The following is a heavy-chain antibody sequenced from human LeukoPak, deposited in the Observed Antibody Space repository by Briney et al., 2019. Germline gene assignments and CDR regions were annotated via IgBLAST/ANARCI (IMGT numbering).Heavy chain of an antibody. J-gene: IGHJ4*02. CDR1: GFTFSSYA. Sequence: TGGSLRLSCAASGFTFSSYAMSWVRQAPGKGLEWVSAISGRGGSTYYADSVKGRFTISRDNSKNTLYLQMNSLRAEDTAVYYCAKSHASSPGYSSSPVSFDYWGQGTLVTVSS. V-gene: IGHV3-23*01. D-gene: IGHD6-13*01. CDR2: ISGRGGST. CDR3: AKSHASSPGYSSSPVSFDY.